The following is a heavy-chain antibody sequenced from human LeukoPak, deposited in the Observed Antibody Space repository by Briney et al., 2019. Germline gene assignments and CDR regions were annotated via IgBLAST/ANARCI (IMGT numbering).Heavy chain of an antibody. CDR1: GFTFSGSA. J-gene: IGHJ6*03. D-gene: IGHD2-15*01. Sequence: GGSLKLSCAASGFTFSGSAMHWVRQASGKGLEWIGRIRSKANSYATAYAASVKGRFTISRDDSKNTAYLQMNSLKTEDTAVYYCTRQGVVAATLTIYYYMDVWGKGTTVTVS. CDR2: IRSKANSYAT. CDR3: TRQGVVAATLTIYYYMDV. V-gene: IGHV3-73*01.